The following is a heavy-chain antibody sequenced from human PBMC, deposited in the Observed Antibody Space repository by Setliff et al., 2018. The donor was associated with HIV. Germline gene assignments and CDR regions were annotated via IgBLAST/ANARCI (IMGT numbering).Heavy chain of an antibody. D-gene: IGHD3-16*01. CDR1: GGCIDRSNYY. CDR3: ARPQRGRGGGSHFDI. V-gene: IGHV4-39*01. J-gene: IGHJ4*02. CDR2: IHYSGST. Sequence: PSETLSLTCSVSGGCIDRSNYYWGWIRQSPGKGLEWIGNIHYSGSTYYNPSLKSRVTISVDTCRNQFYLDLGSVTAADTAVYYCARPQRGRGGGSHFDIWGQGNLVTVSS.